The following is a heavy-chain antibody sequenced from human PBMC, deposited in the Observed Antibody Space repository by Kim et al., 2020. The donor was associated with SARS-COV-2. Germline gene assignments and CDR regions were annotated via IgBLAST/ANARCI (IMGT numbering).Heavy chain of an antibody. CDR1: GGSISSSSYY. J-gene: IGHJ4*02. CDR2: IYYSGST. D-gene: IGHD6-13*01. CDR3: ARDSSWYHLPDY. Sequence: SETLSLTCTVSGGSISSSSYYWGWIRQPPGKGLEWIGSIYYSGSTYYNPSLKSRVTISVDTSKNQFSLKLSSVTAADTAVYYCARDSSWYHLPDYWGQGT. V-gene: IGHV4-39*01.